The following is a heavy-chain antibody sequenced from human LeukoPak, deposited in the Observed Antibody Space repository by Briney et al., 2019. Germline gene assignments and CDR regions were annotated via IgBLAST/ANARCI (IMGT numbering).Heavy chain of an antibody. CDR2: MTSNSGNT. V-gene: IGHV1-8*01. J-gene: IGHJ4*02. CDR3: ARPSGYSGYDFGY. D-gene: IGHD5-12*01. Sequence: ASVKLSCKASGYTFTSYDINLMRQATGQGLEWMGWMTSNSGNTGYAQQFQGRVTMTRNTSISTAYMELSSLRSEDSAVYYCARPSGYSGYDFGYWGQGTLVTVSS. CDR1: GYTFTSYD.